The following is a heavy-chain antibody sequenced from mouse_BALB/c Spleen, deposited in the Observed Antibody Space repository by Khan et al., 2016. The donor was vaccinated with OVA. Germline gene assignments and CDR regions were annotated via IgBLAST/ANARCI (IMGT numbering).Heavy chain of an antibody. V-gene: IGHV1-4*01. CDR2: INPSNGYT. CDR1: GYTFTSYT. Sequence: VELVESGAELARPGASVKMSCKASGYTFTSYTIHWIKKRPGQGLEWIGYINPSNGYTNYNQKFKDKATLTTDKSSTTAYLQLSSLTSDDSAVYNWDGDGAYHRNDGWFAYWGQGTLVTVSA. CDR3: DGDGAYHRNDGWFAY. J-gene: IGHJ3*01. D-gene: IGHD2-14*01.